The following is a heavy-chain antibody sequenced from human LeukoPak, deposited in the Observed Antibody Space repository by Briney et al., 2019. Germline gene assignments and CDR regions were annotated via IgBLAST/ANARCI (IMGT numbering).Heavy chain of an antibody. CDR2: IYYSGYT. J-gene: IGHJ4*02. Sequence: SETLSLTCTVSGGSISSDTYYWGWIRQPPGKGLEWIGTIYYSGYTYYNPSLNSRVIISVDTSKNQFSLRLSSVTAADTAIYYCVKHYHNDAQASFHYWGQGTLVTVSS. CDR1: GGSISSDTYY. D-gene: IGHD3-22*01. V-gene: IGHV4-39*01. CDR3: VKHYHNDAQASFHY.